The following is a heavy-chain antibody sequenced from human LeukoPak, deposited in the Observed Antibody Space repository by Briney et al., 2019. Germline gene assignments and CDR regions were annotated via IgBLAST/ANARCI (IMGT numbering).Heavy chain of an antibody. D-gene: IGHD6-19*01. V-gene: IGHV4-59*01. J-gene: IGHJ4*02. CDR2: IHYSGST. CDR1: GGSIGSYY. CDR3: ARDGVAGGFDY. Sequence: PSETLSLTCTVSGGSIGSYYWNWIRQAQGKGLEWIGYIHYSGSTNHNSSLKSRVTISVDTSKNQYSLKLSSVTAADTAVYYCARDGVAGGFDYWGQGTLVTVSS.